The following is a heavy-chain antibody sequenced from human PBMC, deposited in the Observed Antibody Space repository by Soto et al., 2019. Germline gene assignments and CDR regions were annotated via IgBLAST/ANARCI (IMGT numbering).Heavy chain of an antibody. J-gene: IGHJ4*02. CDR2: ISYDGGLQ. Sequence: QAHLVESGGGVVQPGRSLRLSCAASGFTFTSYGMHWVRQAPGTRREWVAVISYDGGLQHYADSVKGRFTISRDNSKNMLLLQMNSLRAEDTAVSYCVSDRGYGHASVPYSWGQGTLVSVSS. CDR3: VSDRGYGHASVPYS. V-gene: IGHV3-30*03. D-gene: IGHD5-18*01. CDR1: GFTFTSYG.